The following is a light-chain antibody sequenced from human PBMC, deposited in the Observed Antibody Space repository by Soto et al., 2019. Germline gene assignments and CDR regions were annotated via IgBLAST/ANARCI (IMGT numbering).Light chain of an antibody. CDR2: GNT. J-gene: IGLJ2*01. CDR1: SSNIGAGSD. Sequence: QSVLTQPPSVSGAPGQRVIISCTGSSSNIGAGSDVHWYQQLPGTAPKLLIYGNTNRPSGVPDRFSGSKSGTSASLAITGLQAEDEADYYCQSYDSSLRVVFGGGTKLTVL. V-gene: IGLV1-40*01. CDR3: QSYDSSLRVV.